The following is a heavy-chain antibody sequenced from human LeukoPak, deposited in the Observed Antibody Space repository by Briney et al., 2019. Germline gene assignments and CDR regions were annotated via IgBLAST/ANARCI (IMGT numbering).Heavy chain of an antibody. V-gene: IGHV3-48*03. J-gene: IGHJ4*02. D-gene: IGHD1-26*01. CDR1: RFTFSSYE. CDR3: ARGFTSGSSNLDY. Sequence: PGGSLRLSCAASRFTFSSYEMNWVRQAPGKGLEWVSYISSSGSTIYYADSVKGRFTISRDNAKSSLYLQMNSLRAEDTAVYYCARGFTSGSSNLDYWGQGTLVTVSS. CDR2: ISSSGSTI.